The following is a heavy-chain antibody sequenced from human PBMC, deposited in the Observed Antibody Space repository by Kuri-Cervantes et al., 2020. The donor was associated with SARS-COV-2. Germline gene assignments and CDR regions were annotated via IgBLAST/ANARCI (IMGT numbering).Heavy chain of an antibody. V-gene: IGHV4-4*07. CDR3: ARVFYYDSSGYYPHYYYMDV. J-gene: IGHJ6*03. Sequence: SETLSLTCTVSGGSISSYYWSWIRQPAGKGLEWIGRIYTSGSTNYNPSLKSRVTMSVDTSKNQFSLKLSSVTAADTAVYYCARVFYYDSSGYYPHYYYMDVWGKGTTVTVSS. CDR1: GGSISSYY. CDR2: IYTSGST. D-gene: IGHD3-22*01.